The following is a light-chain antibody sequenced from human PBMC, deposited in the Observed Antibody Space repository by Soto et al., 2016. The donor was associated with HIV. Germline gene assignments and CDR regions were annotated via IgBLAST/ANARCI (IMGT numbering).Light chain of an antibody. CDR3: QVWDETSDSAV. Sequence: YVLSQPPSVSVAPGKTATITCGGDNIGRKSVNWYQQKPGQAPVLVVYDDTDRPSGISGRFAGSNSGSAATLTITKVEFGDEADYYCQVWDETSDSAVFAGGAKVTVL. V-gene: IGLV3-21*03. CDR1: NIGRKS. CDR2: DDT. J-gene: IGLJ2*01.